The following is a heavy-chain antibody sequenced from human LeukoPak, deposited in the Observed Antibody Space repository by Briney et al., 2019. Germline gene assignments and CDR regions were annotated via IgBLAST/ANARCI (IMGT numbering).Heavy chain of an antibody. V-gene: IGHV3-30*02. Sequence: GGSLRLSCAASGFTFSSYGMHWVRQAPGKGLEWVAFIRYDGSNKYYADSVKGRFTISRDNSKNTLYLQMDSLRAEDTAVYYCARGSPPSYCGGDCPPGAFDIWGQGTMVTVSS. CDR3: ARGSPPSYCGGDCPPGAFDI. CDR2: IRYDGSNK. J-gene: IGHJ3*02. D-gene: IGHD2-21*02. CDR1: GFTFSSYG.